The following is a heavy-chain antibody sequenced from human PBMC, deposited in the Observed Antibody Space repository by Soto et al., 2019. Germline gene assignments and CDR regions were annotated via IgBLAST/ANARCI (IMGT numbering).Heavy chain of an antibody. V-gene: IGHV1-69*13. J-gene: IGHJ5*02. CDR3: ARGVQYYDILTGPFDP. Sequence: SVKVSCKASGGTFSSYAISWVRQAPGQGLEWMGGIIPIFGTANYAQKFQGRVTITADESTSAAYMELSSLRSEDTAVYYCARGVQYYDILTGPFDPWGQGTLVTVSS. CDR2: IIPIFGTA. CDR1: GGTFSSYA. D-gene: IGHD3-9*01.